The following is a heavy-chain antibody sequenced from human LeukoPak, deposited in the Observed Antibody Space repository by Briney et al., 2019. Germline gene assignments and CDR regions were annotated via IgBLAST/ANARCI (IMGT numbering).Heavy chain of an antibody. Sequence: GESLKISCKGFWYSFSSYWIGWVRPMPGKGLGWMGIIYPGDSDTRYSPSFQGQVTISADKSISTAYLQWSSLKASDTAMYYCARLLLVAGLDYWGQGTLVTVSS. CDR3: ARLLLVAGLDY. J-gene: IGHJ4*02. CDR1: WYSFSSYW. V-gene: IGHV5-51*01. D-gene: IGHD6-19*01. CDR2: IYPGDSDT.